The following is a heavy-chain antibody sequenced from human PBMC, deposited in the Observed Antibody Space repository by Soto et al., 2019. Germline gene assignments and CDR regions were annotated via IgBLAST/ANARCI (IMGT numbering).Heavy chain of an antibody. CDR2: IDPSDSYT. V-gene: IGHV5-10-1*01. CDR1: GYSFTSYW. Sequence: GESLKISCKGSGYSFTSYWISWVRQMPGKGLEWMGRIDPSDSYTNYSPSFQGHVTISADKSISTAYLQWSSLKASDTAMYYCARVDTAMAFYYNYGMDVWGQGTTVTVSS. J-gene: IGHJ6*02. D-gene: IGHD5-18*01. CDR3: ARVDTAMAFYYNYGMDV.